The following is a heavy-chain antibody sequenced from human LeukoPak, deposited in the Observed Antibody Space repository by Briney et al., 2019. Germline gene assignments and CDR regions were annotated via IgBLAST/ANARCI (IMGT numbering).Heavy chain of an antibody. J-gene: IGHJ6*03. CDR2: ISSSSSTM. Sequence: EGSLRLSCAASGFTFSSYGMDWVRQAPGEGLEGVSYISSSSSTMYYAASVKGRFTISRDNAKNSLYLQMNSLRAEDTAVYYCARDPGTYYYYYMDVWGKGTTVTVSS. V-gene: IGHV3-48*01. CDR1: GFTFSSYG. CDR3: ARDPGTYYYYYMDV.